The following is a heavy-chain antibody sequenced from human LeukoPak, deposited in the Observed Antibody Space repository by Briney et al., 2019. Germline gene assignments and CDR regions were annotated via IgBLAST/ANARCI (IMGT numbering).Heavy chain of an antibody. J-gene: IGHJ4*02. CDR1: GYSFSDYA. V-gene: IGHV1-2*06. CDR2: IISNSGDT. Sequence: GSVQVSCKSSGYSFSDYAMHWVRQAPGQGLEWMGRIISNSGDTSYAQKFQGRVTMTRDTSISTAYMDLSGLTFDDTAVYYCARGGSGSGYLYYFDQWGQGTLVSVSS. D-gene: IGHD3-10*01. CDR3: ARGGSGSGYLYYFDQ.